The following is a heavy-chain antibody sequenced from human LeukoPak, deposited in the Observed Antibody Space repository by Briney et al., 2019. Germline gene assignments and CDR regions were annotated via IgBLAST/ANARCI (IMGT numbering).Heavy chain of an antibody. Sequence: SETLSLTCTVSGGSINNYYWSWIRQPAGKGLEWIGRIYTRGSTNYNPSLKSRITMSVDTSKNQFSLKLSFVTAADTAVYYCARGRYCSADICSGGDAFDIWGRGTMVSVSS. CDR1: GGSINNYY. CDR3: ARGRYCSADICSGGDAFDI. J-gene: IGHJ3*02. CDR2: IYTRGST. V-gene: IGHV4-4*07. D-gene: IGHD2-15*01.